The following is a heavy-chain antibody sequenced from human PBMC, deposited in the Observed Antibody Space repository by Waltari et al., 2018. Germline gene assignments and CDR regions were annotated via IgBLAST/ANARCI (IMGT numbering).Heavy chain of an antibody. CDR2: IYYSGST. CDR1: GGSISSSSYY. Sequence: QLQLQESGPGLVKPSDTLSLTCTVSGGSISSSSYYWGWIRQPPGKGLEWIGSIYYSGSTYYNPSLKSRVTISVDTSKNQFSLKLSSVTAADTAVYYCARLDVVVVAATVWGQGTLVTVSS. D-gene: IGHD2-15*01. J-gene: IGHJ4*02. CDR3: ARLDVVVVAATV. V-gene: IGHV4-39*01.